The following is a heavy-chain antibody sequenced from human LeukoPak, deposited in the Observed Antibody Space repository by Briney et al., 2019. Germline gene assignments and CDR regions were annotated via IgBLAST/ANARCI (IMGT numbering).Heavy chain of an antibody. Sequence: PSETLSLTCTVSGGSISSYYWSWIRQPPGKGLEWIGYIYYSGSTNYNPSLKSRVTISVDTSKNQFSLKVSSVTAADTAVYYCARQGGGFWYFDPWGRGTLVTVSS. D-gene: IGHD6-25*01. V-gene: IGHV4-59*08. J-gene: IGHJ2*01. CDR2: IYYSGST. CDR1: GGSISSYY. CDR3: ARQGGGFWYFDP.